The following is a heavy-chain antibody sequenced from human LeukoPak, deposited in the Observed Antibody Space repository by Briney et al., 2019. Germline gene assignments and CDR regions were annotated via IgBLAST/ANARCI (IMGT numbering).Heavy chain of an antibody. V-gene: IGHV3-7*01. CDR3: ARGHGSTSHYYYYYMDV. D-gene: IGHD2-2*01. J-gene: IGHJ6*03. Sequence: GGSLRLSCAASGFTFSSYWMSWVRQAPGKGLEWVANIKQDGSEKYYVDSVKGRFTISRDNAKNSLYLQMNSLRAEDTAVYYCARGHGSTSHYYYYYMDVWGKGTTVTISS. CDR2: IKQDGSEK. CDR1: GFTFSSYW.